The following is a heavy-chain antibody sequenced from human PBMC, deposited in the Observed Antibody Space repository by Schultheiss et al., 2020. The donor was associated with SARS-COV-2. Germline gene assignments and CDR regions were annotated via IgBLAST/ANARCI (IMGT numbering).Heavy chain of an antibody. Sequence: SETLSLTCTVSGVSVSTYCWNWIRRPPGKGLEWIGYIDYSGRIFYNPSLKSRLTISVDTSENQFSLNLSSVTAADTAVYYCARVGYYDVTGDRNYHYGFDVWGQGTTVTVSS. D-gene: IGHD3-22*01. CDR3: ARVGYYDVTGDRNYHYGFDV. J-gene: IGHJ6*02. CDR2: IDYSGRI. V-gene: IGHV4-59*06. CDR1: GVSVSTYC.